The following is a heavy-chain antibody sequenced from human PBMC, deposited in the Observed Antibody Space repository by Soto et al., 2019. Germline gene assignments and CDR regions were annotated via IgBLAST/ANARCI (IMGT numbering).Heavy chain of an antibody. CDR2: MNPNSGNT. V-gene: IGHV1-8*01. J-gene: IGHJ5*02. Sequence: ASVKVSCKASGYTFTSYDINWVRQATGQGLEWMGWMNPNSGNTGYAQKFQGRVTMTRNTSISTAYMELSSLRSEDTAVYYCASRRYQSLISGFPNWFDPWGQGTLVTVSS. CDR1: GYTFTSYD. D-gene: IGHD3-22*01. CDR3: ASRRYQSLISGFPNWFDP.